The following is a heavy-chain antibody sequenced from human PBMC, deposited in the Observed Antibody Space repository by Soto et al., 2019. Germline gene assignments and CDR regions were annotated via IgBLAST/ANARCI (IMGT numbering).Heavy chain of an antibody. CDR1: GYTFTSYG. CDR2: ISAYNGNT. Sequence: QVQLVQSGAEVKKPGASVKVSCKASGYTFTSYGISWVRQAPGQGLEWMGWISAYNGNTNYAQKLQGRVTMTTDTSPSRAYMELRSLRSDDTAVYYCERVLASGRGVRVSGVTWFGPWGQGTLGTGSS. D-gene: IGHD3-10*01. J-gene: IGHJ5*02. V-gene: IGHV1-18*04. CDR3: ERVLASGRGVRVSGVTWFGP.